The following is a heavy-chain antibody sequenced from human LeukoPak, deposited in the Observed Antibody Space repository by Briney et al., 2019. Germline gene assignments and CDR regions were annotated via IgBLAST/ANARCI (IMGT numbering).Heavy chain of an antibody. CDR3: AKARKNSGYDYDY. CDR1: GFTFSSYR. V-gene: IGHV3-23*01. CDR2: ISGSRGST. Sequence: GGSLRLSCAASGFTFSSYRMNWVRQAPGKGLEWVSGISGSRGSTHYADSVKGRFTISRDNSKNTVYLQMNSLRAEDTAVYYCAKARKNSGYDYDYWGQGTLVTVSS. J-gene: IGHJ4*02. D-gene: IGHD5-12*01.